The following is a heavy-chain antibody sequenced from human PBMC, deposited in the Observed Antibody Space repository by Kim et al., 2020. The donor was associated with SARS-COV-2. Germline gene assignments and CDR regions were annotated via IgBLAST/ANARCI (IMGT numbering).Heavy chain of an antibody. J-gene: IGHJ4*02. CDR3: ARSRDDYRDNFDY. V-gene: IGHV5-51*01. D-gene: IGHD4-4*01. Sequence: YSPSFQGQVTISADKSISTAYLQWSSLKASDTAMYYCARSRDDYRDNFDYWGQGTLVTVSS.